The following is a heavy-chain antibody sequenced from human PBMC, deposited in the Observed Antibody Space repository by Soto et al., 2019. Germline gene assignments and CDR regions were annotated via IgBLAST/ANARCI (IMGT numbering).Heavy chain of an antibody. V-gene: IGHV3-23*01. CDR2: ISGSGGST. D-gene: IGHD2-15*01. Sequence: EVQLLESGGGLVQPGGSLRLSCAASGFTFSSYAMSWVRQAPGKGLEWVSAISGSGGSTYYADSVKGRFTISRDNSKNTLYLQMNSLRAEDTAVYYCAKDRCSGGSCLKWFDPWGQGTLVTVSS. CDR3: AKDRCSGGSCLKWFDP. CDR1: GFTFSSYA. J-gene: IGHJ5*02.